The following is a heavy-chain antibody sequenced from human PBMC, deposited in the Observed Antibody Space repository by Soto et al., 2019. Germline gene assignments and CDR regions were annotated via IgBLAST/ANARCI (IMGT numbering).Heavy chain of an antibody. CDR3: ARDMVRGVIITGTGDY. D-gene: IGHD3-10*01. CDR2: ISAYNGNT. J-gene: IGHJ4*02. Sequence: QVQLVRSGAEVKKPGASVKVSCKASGYTFTRYGISWVRQAPGQGREWMGWISAYNGNTNYAQKLQGRVTMTTDTSTSTAYMELRSLRSDDTAVYYCARDMVRGVIITGTGDYWGQGTLVTVSS. V-gene: IGHV1-18*01. CDR1: GYTFTRYG.